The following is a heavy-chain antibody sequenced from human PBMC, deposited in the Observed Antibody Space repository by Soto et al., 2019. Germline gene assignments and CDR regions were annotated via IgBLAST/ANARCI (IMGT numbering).Heavy chain of an antibody. CDR3: ARLYLNYYYGMDV. CDR2: ISGSGGST. V-gene: IGHV3-23*01. CDR1: GFTFSSYA. Sequence: GGSLRLSCAASGFTFSSYAMSWVRQAPGKGLEWVSAISGSGGSTYYADSVKGHVTISADKSISTAYLQWSSLKASDTAMYYCARLYLNYYYGMDVWGQGTTVTVSS. J-gene: IGHJ6*02. D-gene: IGHD2-21*02.